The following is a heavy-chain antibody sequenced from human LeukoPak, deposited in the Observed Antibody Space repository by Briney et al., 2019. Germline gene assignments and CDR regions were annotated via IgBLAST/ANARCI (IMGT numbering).Heavy chain of an antibody. V-gene: IGHV3-30*03. D-gene: IGHD6-19*01. J-gene: IGHJ5*02. CDR2: ISYDGSNK. CDR3: ARDGGQQWLVDRWFDP. CDR1: GFTFSSYG. Sequence: GGSLRLSCAASGFTFSSYGMHWVRQAPGKGLEWVAVISYDGSNKYYADSVKGRFTISRDNSKNTLYLQMNSLRAEDTAVYYCARDGGQQWLVDRWFDPWGQGTLVTVSS.